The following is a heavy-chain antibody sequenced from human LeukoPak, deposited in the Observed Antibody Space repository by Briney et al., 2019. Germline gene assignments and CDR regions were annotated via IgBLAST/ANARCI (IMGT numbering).Heavy chain of an antibody. D-gene: IGHD3-3*01. Sequence: SETLSLTCTVSGGSISSGDYYWSWIRQPPGKGLEWIGYIYYSGSTYYNPSLKSRVTISVDTSKNQFSLKLSSVTAADTAVYYCARDSITIFGVPGGWFDPWGRGTLVTVSS. CDR3: ARDSITIFGVPGGWFDP. V-gene: IGHV4-30-4*08. CDR2: IYYSGST. J-gene: IGHJ5*02. CDR1: GGSISSGDYY.